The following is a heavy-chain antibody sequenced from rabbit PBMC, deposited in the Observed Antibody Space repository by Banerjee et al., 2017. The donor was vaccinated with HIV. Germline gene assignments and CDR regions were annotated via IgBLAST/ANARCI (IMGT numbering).Heavy chain of an antibody. D-gene: IGHD6-1*01. CDR1: GFSFSSSYY. CDR3: ARGLADYATYGYAASFNL. J-gene: IGHJ4*01. V-gene: IGHV1S40*01. Sequence: QSLEESGGDLVKPGASLTLTCTASGFSFSSSYYMCWVRQAPGKGLEWIACIYAGSSGSTYYASWAKGRFTISKTSSTTVTLQMTSLTAADTATYFCARGLADYATYGYAASFNLWGQGTLVTVS. CDR2: IYAGSSGST.